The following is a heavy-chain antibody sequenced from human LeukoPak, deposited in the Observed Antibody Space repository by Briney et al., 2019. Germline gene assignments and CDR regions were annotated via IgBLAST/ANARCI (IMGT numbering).Heavy chain of an antibody. Sequence: GESLKISCKGSGYSFTSYWIGWVRQMPGKGLELMGIIYPGDSDTRYSPSFQGQVTISADKSIITAYLQWSSLKASDTAMYYCATASSSWYFDYWGQGTLVTVSS. V-gene: IGHV5-51*01. CDR1: GYSFTSYW. CDR3: ATASSSWYFDY. J-gene: IGHJ4*02. CDR2: IYPGDSDT. D-gene: IGHD6-13*01.